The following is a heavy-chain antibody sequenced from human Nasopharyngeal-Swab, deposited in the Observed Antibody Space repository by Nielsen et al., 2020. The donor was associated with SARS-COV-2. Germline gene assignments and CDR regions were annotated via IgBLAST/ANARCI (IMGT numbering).Heavy chain of an antibody. J-gene: IGHJ4*02. Sequence: WILQPPGKGLEWVSVISGSGGSTYYADSVKGRFTTSRDNSKTTVHLQMDRLRVEDTAVYFCAKSKGYTSSWNDYWGQGTLVTVSS. CDR3: AKSKGYTSSWNDY. CDR2: ISGSGGST. D-gene: IGHD6-13*01. V-gene: IGHV3-23*01.